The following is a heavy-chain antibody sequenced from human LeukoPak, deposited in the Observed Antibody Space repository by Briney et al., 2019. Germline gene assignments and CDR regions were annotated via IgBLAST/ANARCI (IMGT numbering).Heavy chain of an antibody. CDR1: GFTFTSYS. CDR2: IYSGGAI. D-gene: IGHD1-14*01. J-gene: IGHJ4*02. Sequence: GGSLRLSCAASGFTFTSYSMNWVRQAPGKGLERVSLIYSGGAIRYADSVKGRFTISRDSSKNTLFLQMNDLTVEDTARYYCARRPGNWGQGILVTVSS. CDR3: ARRPGN. V-gene: IGHV3-53*01.